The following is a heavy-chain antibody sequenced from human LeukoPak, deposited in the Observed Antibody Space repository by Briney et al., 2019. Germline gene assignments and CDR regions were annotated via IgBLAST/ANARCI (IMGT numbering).Heavy chain of an antibody. J-gene: IGHJ3*02. CDR1: GFTFSGYY. CDR2: ISNSGLTI. CDR3: ARDPSFLKVAMDDDGFDI. V-gene: IGHV3-11*01. Sequence: PGGSLRLSCAASGFTFSGYYMSWIRQAPGKGLEWLSYISNSGLTIHYADSVKGRFTISRDNAKNTLSLQMNSLRAEDTAVYYCARDPSFLKVAMDDDGFDIWGQGTMVTVSS. D-gene: IGHD6-19*01.